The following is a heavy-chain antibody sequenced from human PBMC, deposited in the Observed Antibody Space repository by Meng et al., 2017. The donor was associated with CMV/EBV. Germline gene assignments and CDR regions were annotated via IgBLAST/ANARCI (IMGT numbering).Heavy chain of an antibody. V-gene: IGHV3-48*03. CDR3: ARAEDLRFGYYYGMDV. CDR2: ISSSGSTI. D-gene: IGHD3-3*01. Sequence: GGSLRLSCAASGFTFSSYEMNWVRQAPGKGLEWVSYISSSGSTIYYADSVKGRFTISRDNAKNSLYLQMNSLRAEDTAVYYCARAEDLRFGYYYGMDVWGQGTTVTVSS. CDR1: GFTFSSYE. J-gene: IGHJ6*02.